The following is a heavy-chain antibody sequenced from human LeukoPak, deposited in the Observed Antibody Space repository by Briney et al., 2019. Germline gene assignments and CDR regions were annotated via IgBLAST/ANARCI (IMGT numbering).Heavy chain of an antibody. J-gene: IGHJ4*02. CDR3: ASIAAAGTDY. D-gene: IGHD6-13*01. CDR1: GFTFSSYS. V-gene: IGHV3-48*04. CDR2: ISSSGSTI. Sequence: GGSLRLSCAASGFTFSSYSMNWVRQAPGKGLEWVSYISSSGSTIYYADSVKGRFTISRDNAKNSLYLQMNSLRAEDTAVYYCASIAAAGTDYWGQGTLVTVSS.